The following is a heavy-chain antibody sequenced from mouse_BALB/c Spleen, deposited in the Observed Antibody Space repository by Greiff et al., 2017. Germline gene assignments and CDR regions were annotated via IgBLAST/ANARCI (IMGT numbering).Heavy chain of an antibody. CDR1: GYSFTDYI. Sequence: VQLQQSGPELVKPGASVKISCKASGYSFTDYIMLWVKQSHGKSLEWIGNINPYYGSTSYNLKFKGKATLTVDKSSSTAYMQLNSLTSEDSAVYYCARRYGSSYGYFDVWGAGTTVTVSS. D-gene: IGHD1-1*01. CDR2: INPYYGST. V-gene: IGHV1-39*01. CDR3: ARRYGSSYGYFDV. J-gene: IGHJ1*01.